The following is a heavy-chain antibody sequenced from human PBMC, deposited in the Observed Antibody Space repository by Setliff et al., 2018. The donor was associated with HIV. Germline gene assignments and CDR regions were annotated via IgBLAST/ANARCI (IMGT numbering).Heavy chain of an antibody. D-gene: IGHD4-17*01. CDR3: ASFFVTTVTNQDY. Sequence: SETLSLTCAVSDYSISSGFYWSWMRQPPGKGLEWIGSIYQSGNTNYNPSLESRLTISVDTAKNQFSLKLSSVTAADTAMYYCASFFVTTVTNQDYWGQGTPVTSPQ. V-gene: IGHV4-38-2*01. CDR1: DYSISSGFY. J-gene: IGHJ4*02. CDR2: IYQSGNT.